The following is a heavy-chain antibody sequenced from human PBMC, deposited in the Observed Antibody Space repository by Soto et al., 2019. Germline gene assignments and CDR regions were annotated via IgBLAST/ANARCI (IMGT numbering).Heavy chain of an antibody. CDR1: GYTFTVYA. CDR2: INAGNGNT. Sequence: SVKVSCKASGYTFTVYAMNWVRQAPGQRLEWMGWINAGNGNTKYSQKFQGRVTITRDTSASTAYMELSSLRSEDTAAYYCARAVAVPADFDYWGQGTLVTVSS. V-gene: IGHV1-3*01. D-gene: IGHD6-19*01. CDR3: ARAVAVPADFDY. J-gene: IGHJ4*02.